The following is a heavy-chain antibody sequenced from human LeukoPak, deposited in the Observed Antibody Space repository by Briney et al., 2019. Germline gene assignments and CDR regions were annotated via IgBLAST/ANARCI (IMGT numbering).Heavy chain of an antibody. CDR2: ISSSGSTI. CDR1: GFTFSSYE. J-gene: IGHJ3*02. Sequence: GGSLRLSCAASGFTFSSYEMNWVRQAPGKGLEWVSYISSSGSTIYYADSLKGRFTISRDNAENSVYLQMNNLGAEDTAVYYCARDDGGNFNDAFDIWGPGTMVTVSS. V-gene: IGHV3-48*03. CDR3: ARDDGGNFNDAFDI. D-gene: IGHD4-23*01.